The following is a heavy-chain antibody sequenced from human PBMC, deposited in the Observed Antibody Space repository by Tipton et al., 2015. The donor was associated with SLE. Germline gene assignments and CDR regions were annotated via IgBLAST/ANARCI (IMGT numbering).Heavy chain of an antibody. CDR3: VRELRDTVGMDV. Sequence: SLRLSCAASGFTFSSYWMNWVRQAPGKGLEWVANIKQDGSAKYYVDSVKGRFTTSSDNAKNSLYLQMNSLRAEDTAVYYCVRELRDTVGMDVWGQGTTVTVSS. D-gene: IGHD3-16*01. CDR1: GFTFSSYW. V-gene: IGHV3-7*01. J-gene: IGHJ6*02. CDR2: IKQDGSAK.